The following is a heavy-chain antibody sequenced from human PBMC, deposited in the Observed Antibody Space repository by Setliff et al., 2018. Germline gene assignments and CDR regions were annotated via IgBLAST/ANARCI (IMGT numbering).Heavy chain of an antibody. D-gene: IGHD2-15*01. CDR2: INYSGNS. Sequence: ISTYYWSWIRQPPGKGLEWIGNINYSGNSNYIPSLKSRVTISVDTPKNQSSLKLSSVTAADTAVYYCARDTRVRDSSSVPSDTFDIWGRGTMVTVSS. J-gene: IGHJ3*02. CDR3: ARDTRVRDSSSVPSDTFDI. V-gene: IGHV4-59*01. CDR1: ISTYY.